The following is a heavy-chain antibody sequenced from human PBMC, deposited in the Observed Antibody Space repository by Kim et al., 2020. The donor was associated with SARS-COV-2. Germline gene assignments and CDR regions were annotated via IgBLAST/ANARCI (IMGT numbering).Heavy chain of an antibody. D-gene: IGHD3-10*01. CDR3: ARDRGVRDNFLGFDY. V-gene: IGHV3-30*04. J-gene: IGHJ4*02. CDR2: ISYDGSNK. CDR1: GFTFSSYA. Sequence: GGSLRLSCAASGFTFSSYAMHWVRQAPGKGLEWVAVISYDGSNKYYADSVKGRFTISRDNAKNTLYLQMNSLRAEDTAVYYCARDRGVRDNFLGFDYWGQGTLVTVSS.